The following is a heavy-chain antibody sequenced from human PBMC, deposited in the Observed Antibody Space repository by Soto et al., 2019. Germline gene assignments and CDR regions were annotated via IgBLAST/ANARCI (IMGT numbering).Heavy chain of an antibody. D-gene: IGHD3-10*01. J-gene: IGHJ4*02. V-gene: IGHV1-69*19. Sequence: QVQLVQSGAEMKKPGSSVKVSCQSSGGTFNTYAMNWVRQAPGQGPEWMGDISPMFGAANYAPKFQGRVTITADESTSTSYMQSSSLTSEDTPLYFCAREVQVHTPAFVYWGQGTLVTVSS. CDR2: ISPMFGAA. CDR1: GGTFNTYA. CDR3: AREVQVHTPAFVY.